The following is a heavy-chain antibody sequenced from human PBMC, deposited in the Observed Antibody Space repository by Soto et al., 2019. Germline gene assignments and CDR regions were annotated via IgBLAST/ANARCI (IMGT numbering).Heavy chain of an antibody. CDR3: ARGYMDYYTSSGPPYYFDY. CDR2: IYHSGST. J-gene: IGHJ4*02. CDR1: GGSISSGGYS. D-gene: IGHD3-22*01. Sequence: SETLSLTCAVSGGSISSGGYSWSWIRQPPGKGLEWIGYIYHSGSTNYNPSLKSRVTISVDTSKNQFSLKLSSVTAADTAVYYCARGYMDYYTSSGPPYYFDYWGQGTLVTVSS. V-gene: IGHV4-30-2*01.